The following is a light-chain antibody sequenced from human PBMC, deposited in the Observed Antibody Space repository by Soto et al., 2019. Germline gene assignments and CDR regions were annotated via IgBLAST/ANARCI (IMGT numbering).Light chain of an antibody. CDR3: QQYTNFPLT. Sequence: DIQMTQSPSTLSASVGDRVTITCPASQSISSWLAWYQQKPGKAPKLLIHEASRLESGVPSRFSGSESGTEFTLTISGLHAEDSATYYCQQYTNFPLTFGGGTKVEIK. CDR2: EAS. V-gene: IGKV1-5*01. J-gene: IGKJ4*01. CDR1: QSISSW.